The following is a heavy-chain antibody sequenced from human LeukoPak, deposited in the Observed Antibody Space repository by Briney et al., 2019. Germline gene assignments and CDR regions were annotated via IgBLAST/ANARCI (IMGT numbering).Heavy chain of an antibody. J-gene: IGHJ4*02. CDR1: GFTFSSYS. CDR3: ARGKYSSGWYDGPYDY. CDR2: ISSSSSYI. V-gene: IGHV3-21*01. Sequence: GGSLRLSCAASGFTFSSYSMNWVRQAPRQGQEWVSSISSSSSYIYYANSVKGRFTISRDNAKNSLYLQMNSLRADDTAVYYCARGKYSSGWYDGPYDYWGQGTLVTVSS. D-gene: IGHD6-19*01.